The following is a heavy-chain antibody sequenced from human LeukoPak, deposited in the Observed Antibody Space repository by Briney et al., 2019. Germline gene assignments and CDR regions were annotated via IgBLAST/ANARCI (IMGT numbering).Heavy chain of an antibody. Sequence: GGSLRLSCAASGFTFSSYWMNWARQAPGKGLEWVASINHNGNVNYYVDSVKGRFTISRDNAKNSLYLQMSNLRAEDTAVYYCARDRAWFDPWGQGTLVTVSS. J-gene: IGHJ5*02. CDR1: GFTFSSYW. CDR3: ARDRAWFDP. V-gene: IGHV3-7*01. CDR2: INHNGNVN.